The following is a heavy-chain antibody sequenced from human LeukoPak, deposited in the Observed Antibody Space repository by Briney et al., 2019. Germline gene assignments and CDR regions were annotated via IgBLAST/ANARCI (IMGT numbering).Heavy chain of an antibody. CDR1: GFTFSSYA. V-gene: IGHV3-23*01. Sequence: GGSLRLSCAASGFTFSSYAMSWVRQAPGKGLEWESAISGSGGSTYYADSVKGRFTISRDNSKNALYLQMNSLRAEDTAVYYCAKDRMITFGGVIVYPAYYFDYWGQGTLVTVSS. CDR2: ISGSGGST. J-gene: IGHJ4*02. D-gene: IGHD3-16*02. CDR3: AKDRMITFGGVIVYPAYYFDY.